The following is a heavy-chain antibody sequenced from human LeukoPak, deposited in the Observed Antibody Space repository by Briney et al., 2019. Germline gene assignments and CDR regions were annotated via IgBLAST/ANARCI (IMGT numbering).Heavy chain of an antibody. CDR3: AREGAAAGTYYYYYHMDV. J-gene: IGHJ6*03. V-gene: IGHV1-8*01. D-gene: IGHD6-13*01. CDR2: MNPNSGNT. Sequence: GASVKVSCKASGYTFTSYDINWVRQATGQGLEWMGWMNPNSGNTGYAQKFQGRVTMTRNTSISTAYMELSSLRSEDTAVYYCAREGAAAGTYYYYYHMDVWGKGTTVTVSS. CDR1: GYTFTSYD.